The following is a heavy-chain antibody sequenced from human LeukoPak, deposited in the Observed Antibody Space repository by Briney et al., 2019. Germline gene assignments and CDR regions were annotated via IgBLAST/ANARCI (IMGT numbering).Heavy chain of an antibody. J-gene: IGHJ4*02. CDR3: ARSGSRLLLDY. CDR1: GGSISNYY. V-gene: IGHV4-59*01. CDR2: IYYTGST. Sequence: SETLSLTCTVAGGSISNYYWNWIRQPPGKGLEWIGYIYYTGSTNYNPSLKSRVAISIDTSKNQFSLRLSYVTAADTAVYYCARSGSRLLLDYWGQGTLVPVSS. D-gene: IGHD1-14*01.